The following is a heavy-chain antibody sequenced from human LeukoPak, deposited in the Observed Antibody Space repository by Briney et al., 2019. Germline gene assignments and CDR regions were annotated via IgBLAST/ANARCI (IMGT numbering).Heavy chain of an antibody. Sequence: SETLSLTCTVSGDSISSSRSYWGWIRQPPGKGLEWIGSIYYSGSTYYNTSLKSRVTISVDTSKNQFSLNLNSVTAADTAVYYCLGAGSSSKFDPWGQGTLVTVSS. CDR2: IYYSGST. CDR3: LGAGSSSKFDP. D-gene: IGHD6-13*01. J-gene: IGHJ5*02. V-gene: IGHV4-39*01. CDR1: GDSISSSRSY.